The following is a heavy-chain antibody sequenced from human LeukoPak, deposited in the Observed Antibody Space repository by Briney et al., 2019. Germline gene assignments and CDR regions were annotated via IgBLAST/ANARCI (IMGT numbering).Heavy chain of an antibody. D-gene: IGHD2-2*01. J-gene: IGHJ4*02. CDR2: IYIDGSST. V-gene: IGHV3-74*01. CDR1: GFTFSTYW. CDR3: ARGASARQDF. Sequence: GGSLRLSCAASGFTFSTYWMHWVRHAPGKGLVWVSRIYIDGSSTNYADSVKGRFTISRDNAKNTLYLQMDGLRADDTAVYYCARGASARQDFWGQGTLVTVSS.